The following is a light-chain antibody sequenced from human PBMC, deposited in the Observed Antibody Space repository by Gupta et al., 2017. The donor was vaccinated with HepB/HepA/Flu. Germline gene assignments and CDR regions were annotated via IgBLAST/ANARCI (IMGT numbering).Light chain of an antibody. Sequence: QAGLTRPPSVSKGLTQTATLTCTGNSNNVGNQGAAWLQQHQGHPPTLLSYRNNNRPSGISERFSASRSGNTASLTITGLQPEDEADYYCSAWDRSLSAWVFGGGTKLTVL. CDR2: RNN. J-gene: IGLJ3*02. CDR1: SNNVGNQG. CDR3: SAWDRSLSAWV. V-gene: IGLV10-54*04.